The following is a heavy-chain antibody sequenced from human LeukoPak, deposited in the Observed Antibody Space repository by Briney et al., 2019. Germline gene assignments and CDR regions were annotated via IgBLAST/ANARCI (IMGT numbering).Heavy chain of an antibody. CDR1: GGSFSGYY. J-gene: IGHJ6*03. Sequence: SETLSLTCAVYGGSFSGYYWSWIRQPPGKGLEWIGSIYYSGSTYYNPSLKSRVTISVDTSKNQFSLKLSSVTAADTAVYYCARNSSPFYYYYYMDVWGKGTTVTVSS. V-gene: IGHV4-34*01. CDR3: ARNSSPFYYYYYMDV. D-gene: IGHD3-16*01. CDR2: IYYSGST.